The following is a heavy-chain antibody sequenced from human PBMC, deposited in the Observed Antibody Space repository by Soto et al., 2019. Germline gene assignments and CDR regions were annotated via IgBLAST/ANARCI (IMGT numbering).Heavy chain of an antibody. D-gene: IGHD6-19*01. J-gene: IGHJ6*02. Sequence: GESLKISCKGSGYSFTSYWIGWVRQMPWKGLECMGIIYPGDSDTRYSPSFQGQVTISADKSISTAYLQWSSLKASDTAMYYCARSRRGAYSSGWYSPSGYYNYGIDVWGQGTKVTVSS. V-gene: IGHV5-51*01. CDR3: ARSRRGAYSSGWYSPSGYYNYGIDV. CDR1: GYSFTSYW. CDR2: IYPGDSDT.